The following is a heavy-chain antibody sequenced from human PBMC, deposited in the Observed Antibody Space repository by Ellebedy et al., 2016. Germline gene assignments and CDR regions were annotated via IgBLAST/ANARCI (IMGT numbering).Heavy chain of an antibody. CDR3: AVDSGGINWFDP. D-gene: IGHD3-16*01. Sequence: ASVKVSCKASGYTFTSYGISWVRQAPGQGLEWMGIINPSGGGTSYAQKFQGRVTMTRDTSTSTVYMELSSLRSEDTAVYYCAVDSGGINWFDPWGQGTLVTVSS. CDR1: GYTFTSYG. CDR2: INPSGGGT. J-gene: IGHJ5*02. V-gene: IGHV1-46*01.